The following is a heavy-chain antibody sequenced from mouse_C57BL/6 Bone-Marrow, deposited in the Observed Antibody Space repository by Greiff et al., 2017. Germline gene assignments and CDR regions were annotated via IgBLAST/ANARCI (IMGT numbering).Heavy chain of an antibody. Sequence: VQLQQSGAELARPGASVKLSCKASGYTFTSYGISWVKQRTGQGLEWIGEIYPRSGNTYYNEKFKGKATLTADKSSSTAYMELRSLTSEDSAVYFCARRGDYGYFDVWGTGTTVTVSS. CDR3: ARRGDYGYFDV. CDR1: GYTFTSYG. V-gene: IGHV1-81*01. CDR2: IYPRSGNT. J-gene: IGHJ1*03.